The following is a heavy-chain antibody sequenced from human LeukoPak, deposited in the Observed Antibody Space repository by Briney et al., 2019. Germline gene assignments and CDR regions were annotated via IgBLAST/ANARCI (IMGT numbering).Heavy chain of an antibody. J-gene: IGHJ4*02. CDR2: IRYDGSNK. CDR3: AKSVSLVTYFDY. CDR1: GFTFSSYG. V-gene: IGHV3-30*02. Sequence: GGCLRLSCAASGFTFSSYGMHWVRQAPGKGLEWVAFIRYDGSNKYYADSVKGRFTISRDNSKNTLYLQMNSLRAEDTAVYYCAKSVSLVTYFDYWGQGTLVTVSS. D-gene: IGHD1-26*01.